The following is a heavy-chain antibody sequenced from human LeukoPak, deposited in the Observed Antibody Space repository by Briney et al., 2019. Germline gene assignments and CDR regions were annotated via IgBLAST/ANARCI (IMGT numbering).Heavy chain of an antibody. Sequence: SETLSLTCTVSGGSISSSSYYWGWIRQPPGKGLEWIGSIYYSGSTYYNPSLKSRVTISVDTSKNQFSLKLSSVTAADTAVYYCARDPAYDSTVGFDYWGQGTLVTVSS. CDR3: ARDPAYDSTVGFDY. J-gene: IGHJ4*02. V-gene: IGHV4-39*07. CDR2: IYYSGST. D-gene: IGHD3-22*01. CDR1: GGSISSSSYY.